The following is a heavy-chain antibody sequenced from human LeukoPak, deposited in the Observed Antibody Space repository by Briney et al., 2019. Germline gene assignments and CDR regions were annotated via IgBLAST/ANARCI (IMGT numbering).Heavy chain of an antibody. CDR2: INPSGGST. CDR3: ARVRWELQEVIDY. D-gene: IGHD1-26*01. Sequence: ASVKVSCKASGCTFTSYYMHWVRQAPGQGLEWMGIINPSGGSTSYAQKFQGRVTMTRNTSISTAYMELSSLRSEDTAVYYCARVRWELQEVIDYWGQGTLVTVSS. CDR1: GCTFTSYY. V-gene: IGHV1-46*01. J-gene: IGHJ4*02.